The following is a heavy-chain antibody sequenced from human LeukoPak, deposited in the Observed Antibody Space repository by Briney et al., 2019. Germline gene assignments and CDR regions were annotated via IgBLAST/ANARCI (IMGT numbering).Heavy chain of an antibody. Sequence: GGSLRLSCAASGFTFRNYGMRWVRQAPGKGLEWLAFIRYDESDKYYADSVRGRFTISRDNSRNTLFLQVNSLRLEDTAVYYCAKGRNYGSGSSTPHYDYWGQGTLVIVSS. V-gene: IGHV3-30*02. J-gene: IGHJ4*02. CDR3: AKGRNYGSGSSTPHYDY. CDR1: GFTFRNYG. CDR2: IRYDESDK. D-gene: IGHD3-10*01.